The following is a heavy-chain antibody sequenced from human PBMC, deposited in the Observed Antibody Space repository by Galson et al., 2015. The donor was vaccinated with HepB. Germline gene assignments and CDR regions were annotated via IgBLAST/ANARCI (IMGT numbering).Heavy chain of an antibody. CDR3: ARVSEEGSSWYEEGGNYFDY. Sequence: SLRLSCAASGFTFSSYAMHWVRQAPGKGLEWVAVISYDGSNKYYAHSVKGRFTISRDNSKNTLYLQMNSLRAEDTAVYYCARVSEEGSSWYEEGGNYFDYWGQGTLVTVSS. D-gene: IGHD6-13*01. CDR1: GFTFSSYA. V-gene: IGHV3-30-3*01. J-gene: IGHJ4*02. CDR2: ISYDGSNK.